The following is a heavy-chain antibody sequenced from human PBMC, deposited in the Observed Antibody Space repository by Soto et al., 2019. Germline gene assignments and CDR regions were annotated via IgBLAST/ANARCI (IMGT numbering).Heavy chain of an antibody. CDR1: GFTFSSYG. Sequence: GGSLRLSCAASGFTFSSYGMHWVRQAPGKGLEWVAVIWYDGSNKYYADSVKGRFTISRDNSKNTLYLQMNSLRAEDTAVYYCARGSSSSWWELPNFDYWGQGTLVTVSS. CDR3: ARGSSSSWWELPNFDY. D-gene: IGHD6-13*01. CDR2: IWYDGSNK. J-gene: IGHJ4*02. V-gene: IGHV3-33*01.